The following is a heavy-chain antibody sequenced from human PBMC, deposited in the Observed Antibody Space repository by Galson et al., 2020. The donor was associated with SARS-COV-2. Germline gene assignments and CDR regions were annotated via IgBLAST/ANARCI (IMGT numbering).Heavy chain of an antibody. V-gene: IGHV3-30*12. CDR3: ARDGQNSGGCAFDY. D-gene: IGHD2-15*01. CDR2: IFYDGSDK. Sequence: GESLKISCAASGFTFKSHAMHWVRQAPGKGLEWVAQIFYDGSDKYYADSVKGRFTISRDDSENTVFLQMNNLRAEDTAVYYCARDGQNSGGCAFDYWGQGTLVTVSS. CDR1: GFTFKSHA. J-gene: IGHJ4*02.